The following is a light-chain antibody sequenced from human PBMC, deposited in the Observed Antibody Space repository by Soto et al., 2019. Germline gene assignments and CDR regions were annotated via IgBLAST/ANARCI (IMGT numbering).Light chain of an antibody. Sequence: QSVLTQPPSVSEAPRQRVTISCSGSSSNIGENYVNWYQQVPGKAPKLLIYDNNKRPSGIPDRFSGSKSGTSATVGITGLQTGDEADYYCGTWDSSLSAYVFGTGTKLTVL. CDR1: SSNIGENY. CDR2: DNN. V-gene: IGLV1-51*01. J-gene: IGLJ1*01. CDR3: GTWDSSLSAYV.